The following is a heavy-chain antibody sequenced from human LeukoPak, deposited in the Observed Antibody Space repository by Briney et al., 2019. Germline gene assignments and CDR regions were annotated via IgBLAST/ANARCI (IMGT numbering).Heavy chain of an antibody. D-gene: IGHD6-13*01. Sequence: SETLSLTCTVSGGSISSYYWSWIRQPPGKGLEWIGYISYSGSTNYNPSLKSRVIISVDTSKNQFSLKLSSVTAADTAVYYCARVIAAAEPTFDYWGQGTLVTVSS. CDR2: ISYSGST. CDR1: GGSISSYY. V-gene: IGHV4-59*01. CDR3: ARVIAAAEPTFDY. J-gene: IGHJ4*02.